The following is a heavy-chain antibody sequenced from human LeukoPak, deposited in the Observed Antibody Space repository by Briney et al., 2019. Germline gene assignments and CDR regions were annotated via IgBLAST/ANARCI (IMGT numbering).Heavy chain of an antibody. CDR3: ARSRRGRLGDYGDY. J-gene: IGHJ4*02. CDR1: GGSISSGGYY. Sequence: SETLSLTCTVSGGSISSGGYYWSWIRQHPGKGLEWIGYIYYSGSTYYNPSLKSRVTISVDTSKNQFSLKLSSVTAADTAVYYCARSRRGRLGDYGDYWGQGTLVTVSS. D-gene: IGHD5/OR15-5a*01. CDR2: IYYSGST. V-gene: IGHV4-31*03.